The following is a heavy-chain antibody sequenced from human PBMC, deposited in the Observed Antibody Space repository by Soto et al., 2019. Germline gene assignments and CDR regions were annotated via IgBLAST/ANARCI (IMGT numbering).Heavy chain of an antibody. CDR3: ARDKTPGIPLWFFDY. D-gene: IGHD5-18*01. CDR2: INPNSGGT. Sequence: ASVKVSCKASGYTFTGYYMHWVRQAPGQGLEWMGWINPNSGGTNYAQKFQGWVTMTRDTSISTAYMELSRLRSDDTAVYYCARDKTPGIPLWFFDYWGQGTLVTVSS. CDR1: GYTFTGYY. J-gene: IGHJ4*02. V-gene: IGHV1-2*04.